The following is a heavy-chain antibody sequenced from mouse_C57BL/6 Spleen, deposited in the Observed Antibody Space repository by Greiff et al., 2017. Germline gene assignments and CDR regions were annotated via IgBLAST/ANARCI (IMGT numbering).Heavy chain of an antibody. CDR1: GYAFSSYW. Sequence: QVQLQQSGAELVKPGASVKISCKASGYAFSSYWMNWVKQRPGKGLEWIGQIYPGDGDTNYNGKFKGKATLTADKSSSTAYMQLSSLTSEDSAVYFCARGVLRGYCDYWGQGTTLTVSS. V-gene: IGHV1-80*01. D-gene: IGHD1-1*01. J-gene: IGHJ2*01. CDR3: ARGVLRGYCDY. CDR2: IYPGDGDT.